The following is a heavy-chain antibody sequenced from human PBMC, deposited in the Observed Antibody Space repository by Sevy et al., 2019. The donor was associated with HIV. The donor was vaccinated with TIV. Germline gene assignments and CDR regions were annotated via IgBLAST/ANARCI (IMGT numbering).Heavy chain of an antibody. CDR1: GFTFSNYG. CDR3: ARGGDFNDRSAKRDFDY. Sequence: GGSLRLSCAASGFTFSNYGMHWVRQAPGKGLEWVAVIWNDGSNKYYADSVKGRFTISRDNSKNTLYMQMNSLRVEDTAVYFCARGGDFNDRSAKRDFDYWGQGTLVTVSS. CDR2: IWNDGSNK. J-gene: IGHJ4*02. V-gene: IGHV3-33*01. D-gene: IGHD3-22*01.